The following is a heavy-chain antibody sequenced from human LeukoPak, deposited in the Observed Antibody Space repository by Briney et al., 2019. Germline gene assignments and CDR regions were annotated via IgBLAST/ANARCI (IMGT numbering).Heavy chain of an antibody. J-gene: IGHJ3*02. V-gene: IGHV3-74*01. D-gene: IGHD3-22*01. CDR2: INSDGSST. CDR1: GFTFSSYW. CDR3: ARDVIVVSSWHAFDI. Sequence: GGSLRLSCAASGFTFSSYWMHWVRQAPGKGLVWVSRINSDGSSTSYADSVKGRLTISRDNAKNTLYLQMNSLRAEDTAVYYCARDVIVVSSWHAFDIWGQGTMVTVSS.